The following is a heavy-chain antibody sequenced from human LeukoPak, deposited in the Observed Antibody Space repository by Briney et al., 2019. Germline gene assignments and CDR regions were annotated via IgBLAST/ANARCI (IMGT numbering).Heavy chain of an antibody. CDR3: AKIAVAGTSRVDWFDP. Sequence: ASVKVSCKASGYSFTDYYIHWVRQAPGQGLEWVGWINPRSGGANYAQKFQGRVTLTRDTSISTAYMELGSLRSDDTAVYYCAKIAVAGTSRVDWFDPWGQGTLVTVSS. J-gene: IGHJ5*02. CDR2: INPRSGGA. D-gene: IGHD6-19*01. CDR1: GYSFTDYY. V-gene: IGHV1-2*02.